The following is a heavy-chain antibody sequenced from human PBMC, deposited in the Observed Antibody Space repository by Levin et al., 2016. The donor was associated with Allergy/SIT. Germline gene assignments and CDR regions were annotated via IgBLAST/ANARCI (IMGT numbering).Heavy chain of an antibody. J-gene: IGHJ6*02. CDR1: GFTFNNYN. V-gene: IGHV3-48*02. CDR2: ISSTTKTI. Sequence: GGSLRLSCAASGFTFNNYNMNWVRQAPGKGLEWVSYISSTTKTIYYADSVKGRFTISRDNARNSLYLQMNSLRDEDTAVYYCARAVYNWGLRYFNMDVWGHGTTVTVSS. CDR3: ARAVYNWGLRYFNMDV. D-gene: IGHD1-20*01.